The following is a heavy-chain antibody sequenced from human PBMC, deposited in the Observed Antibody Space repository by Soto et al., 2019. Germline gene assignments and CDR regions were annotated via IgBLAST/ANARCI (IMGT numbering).Heavy chain of an antibody. Sequence: QVQLVQSGAEVKKPGSSVKVSCKASGGTFSSYAISWVRQAPGQGLEWMGGIIPIFGTANYAQKFQGRVTITADESTSTAYMELSSLRSEDTAVYYCARRARDVEMATIGWYFDLWGRGTLVTVSS. CDR3: ARRARDVEMATIGWYFDL. V-gene: IGHV1-69*12. CDR2: IIPIFGTA. J-gene: IGHJ2*01. D-gene: IGHD5-12*01. CDR1: GGTFSSYA.